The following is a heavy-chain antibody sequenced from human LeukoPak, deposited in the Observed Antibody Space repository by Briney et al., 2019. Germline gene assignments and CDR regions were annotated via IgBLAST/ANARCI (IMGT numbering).Heavy chain of an antibody. CDR2: ISGSGGST. V-gene: IGHV3-23*01. D-gene: IGHD4-17*01. CDR3: AKDLSTVTHLYGMDV. CDR1: GFTFSSYA. J-gene: IGHJ6*02. Sequence: GGSLRLSCAASGFTFSSYAMSWVRQAPGKGLEWVSAISGSGGSTYYADSVKGRFTISRDNSKNTLYLQMNSLRAEDTAAYYCAKDLSTVTHLYGMDVWGQGTTVTVSS.